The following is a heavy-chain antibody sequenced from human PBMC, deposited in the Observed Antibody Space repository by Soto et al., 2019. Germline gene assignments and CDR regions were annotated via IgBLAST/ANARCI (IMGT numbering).Heavy chain of an antibody. Sequence: ASGKVSCKASGFTFTSSAVQWVRQARGQRLEWIGWIVVGSGNTNYAQKFQERVTITRDMSTSTAYMELSSLRSEDTAVYYCAAKYSGSSPLANWGQGTLVTVSS. CDR2: IVVGSGNT. CDR1: GFTFTSSA. J-gene: IGHJ4*02. CDR3: AAKYSGSSPLAN. V-gene: IGHV1-58*01. D-gene: IGHD1-26*01.